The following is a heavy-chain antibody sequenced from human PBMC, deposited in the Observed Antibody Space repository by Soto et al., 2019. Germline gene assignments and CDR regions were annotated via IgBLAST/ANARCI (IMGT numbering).Heavy chain of an antibody. CDR2: ISGSGGRT. D-gene: IGHD3-9*01. Sequence: EVQLLESGGGLVQPGGSLRLSCATYGFSFIRYAMSWVRQAPGKWLEWVSTISGSGGRTYYADSVKGRFTVSRDNSKNTLYLHMNSLRAEDTAVYYCANAPTYYDFLTFFDFWGQGTLVTVSS. CDR3: ANAPTYYDFLTFFDF. J-gene: IGHJ4*02. V-gene: IGHV3-23*01. CDR1: GFSFIRYA.